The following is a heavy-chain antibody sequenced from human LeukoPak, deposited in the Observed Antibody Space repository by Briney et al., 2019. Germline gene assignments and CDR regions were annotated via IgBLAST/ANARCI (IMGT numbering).Heavy chain of an antibody. D-gene: IGHD6-13*01. CDR2: ISSSGSTI. CDR1: GFTFSDYY. V-gene: IGHV3-11*04. CDR3: ARAEPRGSVWYPY. J-gene: IGHJ4*02. Sequence: PGGSLRLSCAASGFTFSDYYMSRIRQAPGKGLEWVSYISSSGSTIYYADSVKGRFTISRDNAKNSLYLQMNSLRAEDTAVYYCARAEPRGSVWYPYWGQGTLVTVSS.